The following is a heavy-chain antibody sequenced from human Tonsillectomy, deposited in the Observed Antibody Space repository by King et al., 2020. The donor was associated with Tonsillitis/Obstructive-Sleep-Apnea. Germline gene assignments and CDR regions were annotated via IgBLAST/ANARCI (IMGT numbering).Heavy chain of an antibody. CDR2: IYHSGST. CDR3: ARPIRLAAAYDAFDI. CDR1: GGSISSGTYF. Sequence: QMQLQESGPGLVTPSETLSLTCTVSGGSISSGTYFWGWIRQPPGKGPEWIGSIYHSGSTNYNPSLQSRVTISLDSTKNQISLKVNSVTAADTAVYFCARPIRLAAAYDAFDIWGQGTMVTVSS. J-gene: IGHJ3*02. V-gene: IGHV4-39*01. D-gene: IGHD2-15*01.